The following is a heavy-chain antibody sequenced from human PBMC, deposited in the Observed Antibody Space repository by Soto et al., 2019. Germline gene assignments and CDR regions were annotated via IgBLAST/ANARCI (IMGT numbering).Heavy chain of an antibody. V-gene: IGHV1-69*13. CDR1: GGTFSSYA. J-gene: IGHJ5*02. Sequence: SVKVSCKASGGTFSSYAISWVRQAPGQGLEWMGGIIPIFGTANYAQKFQGRVTITSDESTSTAYMELSSLRSEDTAVYYCGRGSRGYYGSGSYSERPNWFDPWGQGTLVTVSS. CDR2: IIPIFGTA. D-gene: IGHD3-10*01. CDR3: GRGSRGYYGSGSYSERPNWFDP.